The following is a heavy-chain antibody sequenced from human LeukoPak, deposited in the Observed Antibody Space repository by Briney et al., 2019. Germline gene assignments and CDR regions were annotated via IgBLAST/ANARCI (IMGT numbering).Heavy chain of an antibody. CDR2: IYSSDST. CDR1: GDSITSSSYY. J-gene: IGHJ6*02. V-gene: IGHV4-39*01. D-gene: IGHD5-12*01. Sequence: SETLSLTCTVSGDSITSSSYYWGWVRQPPGKGLEWIGSIYSSDSTYYNPALKSRVTIPVDMSNNRFSLKLSPVTAADTAVYYCVSTHFDIGFFYYGMDVWGPGTTVTVSS. CDR3: VSTHFDIGFFYYGMDV.